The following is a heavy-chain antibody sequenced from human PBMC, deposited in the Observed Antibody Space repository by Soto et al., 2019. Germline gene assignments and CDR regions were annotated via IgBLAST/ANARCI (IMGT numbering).Heavy chain of an antibody. D-gene: IGHD3-3*01. CDR3: AKSDDFWSGYYRARNYYYYGMDV. Sequence: GGSLRLSCAASGFTFSSYAMSWVRQAPGKGLEWVSAISGSGGSTYYADSVKGRFTISRDNSKNTLYLQMNSLRAEDTAVYYCAKSDDFWSGYYRARNYYYYGMDVWGQGTTVTVSS. V-gene: IGHV3-23*01. CDR2: ISGSGGST. J-gene: IGHJ6*02. CDR1: GFTFSSYA.